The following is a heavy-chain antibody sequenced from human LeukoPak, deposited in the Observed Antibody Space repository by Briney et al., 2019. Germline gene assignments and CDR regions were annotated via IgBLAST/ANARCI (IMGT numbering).Heavy chain of an antibody. CDR2: IFYTGST. V-gene: IGHV4-30-4*01. CDR1: GGSISSGDSY. Sequence: SETLSLTCTVSGGSISSGDSYWTWIRRPPGKGLEWIGFIFYTGSTYYNPTLKGRISLSVDTSKNQFSLKLSSVTAADTAVYYCAREQQSGTDYYYGMDVWGQGTTVDVSS. J-gene: IGHJ6*02. CDR3: AREQQSGTDYYYGMDV. D-gene: IGHD1-26*01.